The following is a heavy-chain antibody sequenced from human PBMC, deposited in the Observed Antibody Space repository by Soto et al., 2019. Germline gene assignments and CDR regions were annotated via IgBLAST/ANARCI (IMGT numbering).Heavy chain of an antibody. D-gene: IGHD2-2*01. Sequence: ASVKVSCKASGYTFTSYYMHWVRQAPGQGLEWMGIINPSGGSTSYAQKFQGRVTMTRDTSTSTVYMELSSLRSEDTAVYYCAHRCAGTSCPINYYYGMDVWGQGTTVTVSS. CDR1: GYTFTSYY. J-gene: IGHJ6*02. V-gene: IGHV1-46*03. CDR2: INPSGGST. CDR3: AHRCAGTSCPINYYYGMDV.